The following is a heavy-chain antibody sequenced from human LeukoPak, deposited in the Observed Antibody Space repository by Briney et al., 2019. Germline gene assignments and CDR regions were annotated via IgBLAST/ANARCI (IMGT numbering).Heavy chain of an antibody. CDR3: AKDSGDSSSWYTFDY. V-gene: IGHV3-9*01. CDR1: GFTFDDYA. D-gene: IGHD6-13*01. CDR2: ISWNSGSI. J-gene: IGHJ4*02. Sequence: PGGSLRLSCAASGFTFDDYAMHWVRQAPGKGLEWVSGISWNSGSIGYADSVKGRFTISRDNAKNMLYLQMNSLRAEDTAVYYCAKDSGDSSSWYTFDYWGQGTLVTVSS.